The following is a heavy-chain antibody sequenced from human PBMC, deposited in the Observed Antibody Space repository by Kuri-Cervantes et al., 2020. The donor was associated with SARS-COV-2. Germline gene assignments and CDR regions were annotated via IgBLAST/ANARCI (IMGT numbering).Heavy chain of an antibody. V-gene: IGHV4-34*01. CDR1: GGSFSGYY. J-gene: IGHJ6*03. CDR3: AGSSKYYYYMDV. D-gene: IGHD2-2*01. CDR2: INHSGST. Sequence: ESLKISCAVYGGSFSGYYWSWIRQPPGKGLEWIGEINHSGSTNYNPSLKSRVTISVDTSKNRFSLKLSSVTAADTAVYYCAGSSKYYYYMDVWGKGTTVTVSS.